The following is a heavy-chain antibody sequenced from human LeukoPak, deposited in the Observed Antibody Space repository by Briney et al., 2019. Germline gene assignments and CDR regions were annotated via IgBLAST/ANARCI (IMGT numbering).Heavy chain of an antibody. D-gene: IGHD1-26*01. V-gene: IGHV4-59*01. J-gene: IGHJ4*02. CDR2: IYYSGKN. CDR3: AKASRGYLIDS. Sequence: PSETLSLTCTVSGGSISSYYWSWIRQPPGKGLEWIGYIYYSGKNNYNPSLKGRLILSIDTSKNQFSLNLSSVTAADTGVYYCAKASRGYLIDSWGQGTLVTVSS. CDR1: GGSISSYY.